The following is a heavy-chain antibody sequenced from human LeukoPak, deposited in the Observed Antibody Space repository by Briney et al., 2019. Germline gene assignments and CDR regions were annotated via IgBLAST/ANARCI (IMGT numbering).Heavy chain of an antibody. J-gene: IGHJ5*02. Sequence: GGSLRLSCAASGFTFSSYGMSWVRQAPGKGLEWVSAISGSGGSTYYADSVKGRFTISRDNSKNTLYLQMNSLRAEDTAVYYCARDRRYCSGGSCYSRWFDPWGQGTLVTVSS. D-gene: IGHD2-15*01. CDR3: ARDRRYCSGGSCYSRWFDP. CDR2: ISGSGGST. V-gene: IGHV3-23*01. CDR1: GFTFSSYG.